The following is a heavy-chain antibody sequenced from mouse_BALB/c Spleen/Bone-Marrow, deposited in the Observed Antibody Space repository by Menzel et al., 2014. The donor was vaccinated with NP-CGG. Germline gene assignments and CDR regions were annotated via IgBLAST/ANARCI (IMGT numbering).Heavy chain of an antibody. V-gene: IGHV6-6*02. CDR3: TTGFAY. CDR1: GFTFSNFW. J-gene: IGHJ3*01. CDR2: IRLKSNNYAT. Sequence: EVKAEESGGGLVQPGRSMKLSCVASGFTFSNFWMNWVRQSPEKGLEWVAEIRLKSNNYATHYAESVRGRFTISRDDSKSSVYLQMNNLRAEDTGIYYCTTGFAYWGQGTLVTVSA.